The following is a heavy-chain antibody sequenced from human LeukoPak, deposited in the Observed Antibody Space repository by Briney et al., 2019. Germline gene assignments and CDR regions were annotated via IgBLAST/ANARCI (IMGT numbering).Heavy chain of an antibody. CDR2: IKQDGSEK. V-gene: IGHV3-7*03. J-gene: IGHJ6*02. CDR3: AREVVVVPAAMGWYYYYGMDV. Sequence: GGSLRLSCAASGFTFSRYAMSWVRQAPGKGLEWVANIKQDGSEKYYVDSVKGRSTISRDNAKNSLYLQMNSLRAEDTAVYYCAREVVVVPAAMGWYYYYGMDVWGQGTTVTVSS. CDR1: GFTFSRYA. D-gene: IGHD2-2*01.